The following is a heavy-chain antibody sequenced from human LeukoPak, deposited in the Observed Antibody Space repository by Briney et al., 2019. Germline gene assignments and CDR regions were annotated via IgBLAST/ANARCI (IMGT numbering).Heavy chain of an antibody. J-gene: IGHJ3*02. Sequence: KPSETLSLTCAVYGGSFSGYYWSWIRQPPGKGLEWIGEINHSGSTNYNPSLKSRVTISVDTSKNQFSLKLSSVTAADTAVYYCARLYYYDSSGYYYELYAFDIWGQGTMVTVSS. CDR2: INHSGST. CDR3: ARLYYYDSSGYYYELYAFDI. CDR1: GGSFSGYY. V-gene: IGHV4-34*01. D-gene: IGHD3-22*01.